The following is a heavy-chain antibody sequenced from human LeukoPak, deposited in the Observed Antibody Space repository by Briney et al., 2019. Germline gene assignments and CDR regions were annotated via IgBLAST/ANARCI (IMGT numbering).Heavy chain of an antibody. CDR1: GFTFSSYG. D-gene: IGHD5-18*01. J-gene: IGHJ4*02. Sequence: PGGSLRLSCAASGFTFSSYGMHWVRQARGKGLEWVAFIRYDGSNKYYADSVKGRFTISRDNSKNTLYLQMNSLRAEDTAVYYCAKGLTGGYSYGYGIDYWGQGTLVTVSS. V-gene: IGHV3-30*02. CDR3: AKGLTGGYSYGYGIDY. CDR2: IRYDGSNK.